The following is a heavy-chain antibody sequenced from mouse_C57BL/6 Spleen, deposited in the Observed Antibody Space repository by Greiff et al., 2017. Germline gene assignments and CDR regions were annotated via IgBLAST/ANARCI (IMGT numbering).Heavy chain of an antibody. J-gene: IGHJ3*01. CDR1: GFNIKDYY. CDR2: LDPEDGDT. D-gene: IGHD2-2*01. V-gene: IGHV14-1*01. CDR3: TTHGYFAY. Sequence: VQLQQSGAELVRPGASVKLSCTASGFNIKDYYMHWVKQRPEQGLEWIGRLDPEDGDTESAPKFQGKATMTADTSSNTAYLQLSILTSEAPAVYYCTTHGYFAYWGQGTLVTVSA.